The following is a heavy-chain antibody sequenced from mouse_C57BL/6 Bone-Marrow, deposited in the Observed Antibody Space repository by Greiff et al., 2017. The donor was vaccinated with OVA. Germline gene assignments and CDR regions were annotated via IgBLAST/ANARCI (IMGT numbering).Heavy chain of an antibody. D-gene: IGHD1-1*01. Sequence: VQLQQPGAELVRPGTSVKLSCKASGYTFTSYWMHWVKQRPGQGLEWIGVIDPSDSYTNYNQKFKGKATLTVDTSSSTAYMQLSSLTSEDSAVYYCARDYYGSLYYAMDYCGQGTSVTVSS. CDR1: GYTFTSYW. V-gene: IGHV1-59*01. J-gene: IGHJ4*01. CDR2: IDPSDSYT. CDR3: ARDYYGSLYYAMDY.